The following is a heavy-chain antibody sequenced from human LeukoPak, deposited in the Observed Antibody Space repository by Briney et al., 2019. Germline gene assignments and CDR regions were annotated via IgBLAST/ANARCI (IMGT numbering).Heavy chain of an antibody. CDR1: GYSFSELS. J-gene: IGHJ6*02. CDR2: MNPNSGNT. Sequence: ASVKVSCKVSGYSFSELSINWVRLATGQGLEWMGWMNPNSGNTGYAQKFQGRVTMTRDTSISTAYTELSSLRSEDTAVYYCARVAYYYDSAGLYLNYFYGMDVWGQGTTVTVSS. CDR3: ARVAYYYDSAGLYLNYFYGMDV. V-gene: IGHV1-8*01. D-gene: IGHD3-22*01.